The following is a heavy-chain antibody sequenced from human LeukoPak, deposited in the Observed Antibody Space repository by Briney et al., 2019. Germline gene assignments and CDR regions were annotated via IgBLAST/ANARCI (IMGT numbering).Heavy chain of an antibody. CDR1: VFTLSNAW. J-gene: IGHJ4*02. V-gene: IGHV3-15*01. D-gene: IGHD4-23*01. CDR2: IKSKTDGGTT. Sequence: GGCLRLSCAASVFTLSNAWVTWVRQVPGKGLEWVGRIKSKTDGGTTDYAAPVEGRFTISRDKSDNTLYLQMNSLKTEDTAVYYCTAVDFDYWGPGTLVTVSS. CDR3: TAVDFDY.